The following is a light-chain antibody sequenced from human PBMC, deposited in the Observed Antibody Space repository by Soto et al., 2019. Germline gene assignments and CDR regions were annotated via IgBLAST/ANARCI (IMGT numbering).Light chain of an antibody. Sequence: DTQMTQSPSSLSASVGDRVTITCQASQDIGIFLNWFQQKPGNAPKLLIFDASFLETGVPSRFRGSGSGTDFTFTISSLQPEDIGTYYCQQYDDLPITFGHGTRLEIK. CDR2: DAS. V-gene: IGKV1-33*01. J-gene: IGKJ5*01. CDR3: QQYDDLPIT. CDR1: QDIGIF.